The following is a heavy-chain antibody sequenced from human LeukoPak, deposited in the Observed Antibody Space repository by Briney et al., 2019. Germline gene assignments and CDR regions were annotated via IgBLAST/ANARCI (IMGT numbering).Heavy chain of an antibody. D-gene: IGHD5-12*01. CDR1: GYTFTSYG. Sequence: GASVKVSCKASGYTFTSYGISWVRQAPGQGLEWMGWISAYNGNTNYAQKLQGRVTMTTDTSTSTAYMELRSLRSDDTAVYYCARDTPRLVATDYYYYMDVWGKGTTVTVSS. V-gene: IGHV1-18*01. CDR2: ISAYNGNT. J-gene: IGHJ6*03. CDR3: ARDTPRLVATDYYYYMDV.